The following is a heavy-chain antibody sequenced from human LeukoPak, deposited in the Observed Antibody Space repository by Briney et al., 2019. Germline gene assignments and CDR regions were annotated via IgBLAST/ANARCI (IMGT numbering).Heavy chain of an antibody. Sequence: GESLKISCNVSGYDFSNYWIGWVRPMSGKGLELSVIIYPTDSNTKSSPSFEGQVTISADKSISAAFLQWSSLRASDTAIYYCATTLGYCPGGSCQDFWGQGTLVTVSS. CDR3: ATTLGYCPGGSCQDF. CDR1: GYDFSNYW. J-gene: IGHJ4*02. D-gene: IGHD2-15*01. CDR2: IYPTDSNT. V-gene: IGHV5-51*01.